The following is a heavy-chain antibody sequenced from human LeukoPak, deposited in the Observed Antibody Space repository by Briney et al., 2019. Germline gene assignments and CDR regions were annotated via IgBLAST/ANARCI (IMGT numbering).Heavy chain of an antibody. Sequence: GGSLRLSCTASGFTFGDYAMSWFRQAPGKGLEWVGSIRSKAYGGTTEYAASVKGRFTISRDDSKSIAYLQMNSLKTEDTAVYYCTRARNERFGESPDFFYYYYMDVWGKGTTVTVSS. CDR1: GFTFGDYA. J-gene: IGHJ6*03. D-gene: IGHD3-10*01. V-gene: IGHV3-49*03. CDR3: TRARNERFGESPDFFYYYYMDV. CDR2: IRSKAYGGTT.